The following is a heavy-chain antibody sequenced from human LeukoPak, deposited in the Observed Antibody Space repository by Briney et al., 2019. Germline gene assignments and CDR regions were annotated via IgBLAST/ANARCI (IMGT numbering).Heavy chain of an antibody. D-gene: IGHD3-9*01. Sequence: GGSLRLSCTASGFAVSDNYMSWVRQAPGKGLEWVSVIYSGGSTYYADSVKGRFTISRDNSKNTLYLQMNSLRAEDTAVYYCAREYYDILTGYPRPDYWGQGTLVTVSS. V-gene: IGHV3-53*01. CDR1: GFAVSDNY. CDR3: AREYYDILTGYPRPDY. CDR2: IYSGGST. J-gene: IGHJ4*02.